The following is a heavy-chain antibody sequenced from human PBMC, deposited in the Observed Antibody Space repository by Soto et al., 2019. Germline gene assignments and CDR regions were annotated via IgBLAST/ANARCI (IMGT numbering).Heavy chain of an antibody. V-gene: IGHV5-51*01. CDR2: IYPDDSET. Sequence: GESLKISCKGSGYSFLNYWIGWVRQMPGKDLEWIGIIYPDDSETRYSPSFQGRVTISVDRSITTTYLQWNTLQASDTAMYYCARRSDRGDGYGPDYWGPGTQVTVSS. D-gene: IGHD2-21*01. CDR3: ARRSDRGDGYGPDY. CDR1: GYSFLNYW. J-gene: IGHJ4*02.